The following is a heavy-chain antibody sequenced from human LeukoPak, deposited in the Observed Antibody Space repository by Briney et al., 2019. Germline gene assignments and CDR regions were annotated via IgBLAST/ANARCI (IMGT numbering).Heavy chain of an antibody. CDR3: AINMGATPDY. CDR1: GGTFSSYA. CDR2: IIPIFGTA. V-gene: IGHV1-69*05. Sequence: SVKVSCKASGGTFSSYALSWVRQAPGQGLEWMGGIIPIFGTANYAQKFQGRVTTTTDESTSTAYMELSSLRSEDTAVYYCAINMGATPDYWGQGTLATVSS. J-gene: IGHJ4*02. D-gene: IGHD1-26*01.